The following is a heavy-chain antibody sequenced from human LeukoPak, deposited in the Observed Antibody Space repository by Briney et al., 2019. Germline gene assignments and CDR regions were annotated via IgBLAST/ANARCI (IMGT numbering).Heavy chain of an antibody. CDR3: AGSPDYGSGSSKIDY. CDR1: GGSFSGYY. V-gene: IGHV4-34*01. J-gene: IGHJ4*02. CDR2: SNPSGST. D-gene: IGHD3-10*01. Sequence: SETLSLTCAVYGGSFSGYYWSWIRQPPGKGLEWIGESNPSGSTNYNPSLKSRVTISVDTSKNRFSLKLNSVTAADTAVYFCAGSPDYGSGSSKIDYWGQGSLVTVSS.